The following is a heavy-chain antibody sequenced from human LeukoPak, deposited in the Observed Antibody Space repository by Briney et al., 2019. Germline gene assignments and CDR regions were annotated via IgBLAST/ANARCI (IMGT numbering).Heavy chain of an antibody. CDR3: ARDSRGMWLRLIRYYYYYYMDV. CDR2: ISSSSSYI. J-gene: IGHJ6*03. Sequence: GGSLRLSCAASGFTFSSYSMNWVRQAPGKGLEWVSSISSSSSYIYYADSVKGRFTISRDNAKNSLYLQMNSLRAEDTAVYYCARDSRGMWLRLIRYYYYYYMDVWGKGTTATVSS. CDR1: GFTFSSYS. V-gene: IGHV3-21*01. D-gene: IGHD5-12*01.